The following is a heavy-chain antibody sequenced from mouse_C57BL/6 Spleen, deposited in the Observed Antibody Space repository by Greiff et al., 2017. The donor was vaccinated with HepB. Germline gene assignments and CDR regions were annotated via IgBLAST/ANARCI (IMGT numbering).Heavy chain of an antibody. CDR3: AGDDYEDY. J-gene: IGHJ2*01. CDR2: IYPGDGDT. CDR1: GYAFSSSW. D-gene: IGHD2-4*01. V-gene: IGHV1-82*01. Sequence: LEESGPELVKPGASVKISCKASGYAFSSSWMNWVKQRPGKGLEWIGRIYPGDGDTNYNGKFKGKATMTADKSSSTAYMQLSSLTSEDSAVYFCAGDDYEDYWGQGTTLTVSS.